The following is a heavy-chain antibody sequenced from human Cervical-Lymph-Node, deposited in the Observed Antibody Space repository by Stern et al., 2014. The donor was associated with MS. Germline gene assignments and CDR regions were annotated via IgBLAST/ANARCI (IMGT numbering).Heavy chain of an antibody. Sequence: QLQESGPGLVKPSQTLSLTCSVSGGPITSAAYSWRWLRQSPGKGLEWILYVYYGGSTVSNPSRRSRVAIPVDTSKNQFSLKLSSVTAADTAVYDCTRGFMASSYLYYGMDVWGQGTTVTVSS. D-gene: IGHD5-24*01. CDR3: TRGFMASSYLYYGMDV. J-gene: IGHJ6*02. CDR1: GGPITSAAYS. CDR2: VYYGGST. V-gene: IGHV4-30-4*01.